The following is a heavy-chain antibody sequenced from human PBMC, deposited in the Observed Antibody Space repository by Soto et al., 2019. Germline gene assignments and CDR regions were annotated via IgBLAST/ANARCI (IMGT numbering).Heavy chain of an antibody. CDR3: ARDLGYCSSTSCYVAAFDI. J-gene: IGHJ3*02. CDR2: ISISGNTI. D-gene: IGHD2-2*01. V-gene: IGHV3-11*01. Sequence: GGSLRLSCVASGFTFTTSAMSWVRQAPGKGLEWVSYISISGNTIYYADSVKGRFTISRDNAKNSLYLQMNSLRAEDTAVYYCARDLGYCSSTSCYVAAFDIWGQGTMVTVSS. CDR1: GFTFTTSA.